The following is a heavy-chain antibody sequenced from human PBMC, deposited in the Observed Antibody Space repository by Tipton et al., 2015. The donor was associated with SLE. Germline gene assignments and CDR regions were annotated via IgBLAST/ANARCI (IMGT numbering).Heavy chain of an antibody. CDR1: GGSISSSSYY. J-gene: IGHJ4*02. V-gene: IGHV4-39*07. CDR3: AVLRKGISFLL. Sequence: TLSLTCTVSGGSISSSSYYWGWIRQPPGKGLAWIASIYYRGCIYFNPSLESLVTMSIDTSKRQFSLRLNSVTAADTAVYYCAVLRKGISFLLWGQGSLVTVSS. CDR2: IYYRGCI.